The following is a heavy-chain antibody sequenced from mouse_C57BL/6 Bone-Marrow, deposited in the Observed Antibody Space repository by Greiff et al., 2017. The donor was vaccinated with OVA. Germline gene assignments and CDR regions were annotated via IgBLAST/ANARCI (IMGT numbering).Heavy chain of an antibody. V-gene: IGHV5-4*01. Sequence: EVQGVESGGGLVKPGGSLKLSCAASGFTFSSYAMSWVRQTPEKRLEWVATISDGGSYTYYPDNVKGRFTISRDNAKNNLYQQMSHLKSENTAMYYYARDRGTTVIATDFDYWGQGTTLTVSS. D-gene: IGHD1-1*01. J-gene: IGHJ2*01. CDR2: ISDGGSYT. CDR3: ARDRGTTVIATDFDY. CDR1: GFTFSSYA.